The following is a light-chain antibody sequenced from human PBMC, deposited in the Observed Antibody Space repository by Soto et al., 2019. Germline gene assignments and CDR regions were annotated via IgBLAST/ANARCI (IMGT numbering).Light chain of an antibody. CDR2: GAS. CDR1: QSVGGNY. CDR3: QHYGRAPWT. Sequence: EIVLTQSPGTLSLSPGERATISCRASQSVGGNYLAWFQQKPGQTPRVLFYGASSRATGISDRFSARGSGTDFTLTISRLEPEDFAVYYCQHYGRAPWTFGQGTKVEIK. V-gene: IGKV3-20*01. J-gene: IGKJ1*01.